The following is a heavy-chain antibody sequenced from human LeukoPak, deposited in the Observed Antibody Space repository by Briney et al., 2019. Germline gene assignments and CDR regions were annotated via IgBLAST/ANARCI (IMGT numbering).Heavy chain of an antibody. V-gene: IGHV3-23*01. J-gene: IGHJ3*02. CDR1: GFTFGSYA. CDR3: AKGNTMVRGPKGAFDI. Sequence: GGSLRLSCAASGFTFGSYAMSWVRQPPGKGLEWVSSISGSGVTTYHADSVKGRFTISRDNSKNTLYLQMNSLRAEDTAVYYCAKGNTMVRGPKGAFDIWGQGTMVTVSS. D-gene: IGHD3-10*01. CDR2: ISGSGVTT.